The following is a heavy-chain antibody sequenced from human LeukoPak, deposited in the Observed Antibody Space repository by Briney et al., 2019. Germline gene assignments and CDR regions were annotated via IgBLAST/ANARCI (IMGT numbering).Heavy chain of an antibody. V-gene: IGHV4-59*01. J-gene: IGHJ4*02. Sequence: PSETLSLTCTVSGGSISSYYWSWIRQPPGKGLEWIGYIYYSGSTNYNPSLKSRVTISVDTSKNQFSLQLSSVTAADTAVYYCARRERGYCGYGDWGQGTLVTVSS. CDR3: ARRERGYCGYGD. CDR1: GGSISSYY. CDR2: IYYSGST. D-gene: IGHD5-12*01.